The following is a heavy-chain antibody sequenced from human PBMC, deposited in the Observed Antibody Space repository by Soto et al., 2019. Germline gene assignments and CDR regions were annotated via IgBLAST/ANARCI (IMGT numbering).Heavy chain of an antibody. CDR1: GVTFSNNG. CDR3: ARELPGAGHPN. J-gene: IGHJ4*02. V-gene: IGHV1-69*01. Sequence: QVQLVQSGAEVKKPGSSVKVSCRASGVTFSNNGFSWVRQAPGQGLEWMGAIIPIYGRVNYAQRFPGRITIPADESTATTYMDLSSLRSEDTAVYYCARELPGAGHPNWGQGTLVTVSS. D-gene: IGHD6-19*01. CDR2: IIPIYGRV.